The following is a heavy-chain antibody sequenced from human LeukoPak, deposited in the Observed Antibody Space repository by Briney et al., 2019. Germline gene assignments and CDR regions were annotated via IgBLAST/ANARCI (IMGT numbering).Heavy chain of an antibody. CDR1: GYTFTSYG. CDR2: ISAYNGNT. V-gene: IGHV1-18*01. Sequence: GASVKVSCKASGYTFTSYGISWVRQAPGQGLEWMGWISAYNGNTNYAQKLQGRVTMTTDTSTSTACMELRSLRSDDTAVYYCARDHPPYSGYAGRDWFDPWGQGTLVTVSS. CDR3: ARDHPPYSGYAGRDWFDP. D-gene: IGHD5-12*01. J-gene: IGHJ5*02.